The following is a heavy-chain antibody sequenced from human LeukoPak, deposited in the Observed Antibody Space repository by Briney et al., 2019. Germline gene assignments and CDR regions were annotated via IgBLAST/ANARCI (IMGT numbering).Heavy chain of an antibody. V-gene: IGHV4-34*01. CDR2: IDYFGST. Sequence: SETLSLTCAVYGESFSGYYWSWIRQPPGQGLEWIGEIDYFGSTYYNPSLKSRVTISVGRSKNQFSLKLSSVTAADTAVYYCASTRGYSYGKHGPFDYWGQGTLVTVSS. CDR3: ASTRGYSYGKHGPFDY. D-gene: IGHD5-18*01. J-gene: IGHJ4*02. CDR1: GESFSGYY.